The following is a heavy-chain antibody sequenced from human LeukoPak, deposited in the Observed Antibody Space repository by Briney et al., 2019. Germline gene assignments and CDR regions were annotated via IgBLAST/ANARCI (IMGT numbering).Heavy chain of an antibody. V-gene: IGHV3-7*03. CDR2: IKTDGSEK. J-gene: IGHJ5*02. Sequence: GGSLRLSCVASGFTFSSYWMSWVRRAPGKGLEWVANIKTDGSEKYYVDSVKGRFTISRDNAKNSLYLQMTSLRAEDTAVYYCARDYTGYFPWGQGTLVIVSS. CDR1: GFTFSSYW. D-gene: IGHD3-9*01. CDR3: ARDYTGYFP.